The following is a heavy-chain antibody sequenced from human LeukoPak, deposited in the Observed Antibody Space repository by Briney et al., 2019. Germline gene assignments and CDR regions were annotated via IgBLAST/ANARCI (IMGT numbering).Heavy chain of an antibody. CDR2: IKRDGIGK. D-gene: IGHD2-2*01. CDR3: ARERYSSRSGGYYFDI. CDR1: GFTLSSDW. Sequence: GGSLRLSCIVSGFTLSSDWTSSVRQAPAKGLESVANIKRDGIGKCYVESVKGRFTISRDNAKNSLYLQMNSLGAEDTAVYYCARERYSSRSGGYYFDIWGQGTLVTVSS. J-gene: IGHJ4*02. V-gene: IGHV3-7*01.